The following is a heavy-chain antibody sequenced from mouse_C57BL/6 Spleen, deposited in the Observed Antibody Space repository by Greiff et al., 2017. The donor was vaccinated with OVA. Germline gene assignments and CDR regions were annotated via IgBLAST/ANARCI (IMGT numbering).Heavy chain of an antibody. D-gene: IGHD1-1*01. Sequence: QVQLKESGPGLVQPSQSLSITCTVSGFSLTSYGVHWVRQSPGKGPEWLGVIWRGGSTDYNAAFMSRLSITKDNSKSQVFFKMNSLQADDTAIYXCARDYYGSSYYFDYWGQGTTLTVSS. CDR3: ARDYYGSSYYFDY. CDR2: IWRGGST. CDR1: GFSLTSYG. V-gene: IGHV2-5*01. J-gene: IGHJ2*01.